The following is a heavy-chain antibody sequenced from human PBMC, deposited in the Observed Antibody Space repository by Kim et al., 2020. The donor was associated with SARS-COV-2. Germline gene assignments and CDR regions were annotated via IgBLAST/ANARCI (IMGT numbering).Heavy chain of an antibody. CDR3: ATRGKYSSGWYF. Sequence: YADAVMVRFTITRDNAKNYLFLQMNSLRDEDTAVYYCATRGKYSSGWYFWGQGTLVTVSS. V-gene: IGHV3-48*02. D-gene: IGHD6-19*01. J-gene: IGHJ4*02.